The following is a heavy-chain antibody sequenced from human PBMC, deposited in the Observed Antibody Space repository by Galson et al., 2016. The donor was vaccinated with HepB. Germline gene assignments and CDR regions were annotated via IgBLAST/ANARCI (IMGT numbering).Heavy chain of an antibody. CDR2: IKDDGSEK. Sequence: SLRLSCAASGFTFSNYWMSWVRQGPGKGLEWVGNIKDDGSEKNYVESVKGRFTISRDNANNSLYLQMNSLRVEDTAVYYCTRDFGYSNYDWGQGTLVTVSS. V-gene: IGHV3-7*01. CDR3: TRDFGYSNYD. J-gene: IGHJ4*02. CDR1: GFTFSNYW. D-gene: IGHD6-13*01.